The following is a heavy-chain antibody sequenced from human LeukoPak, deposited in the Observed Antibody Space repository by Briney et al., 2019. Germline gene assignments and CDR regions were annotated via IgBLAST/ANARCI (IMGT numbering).Heavy chain of an antibody. V-gene: IGHV3-30*04. J-gene: IGHJ4*02. CDR3: ARGNDIVATSYFDY. CDR2: ISYDGSNK. Sequence: GGSLRLSCAASGFTFSSYAMHWVRQAPGKGLEWEAVISYDGSNKYYADSVKGRFTISRDNSKNTLYLQMNSLRAEDTAVYYCARGNDIVATSYFDYWGQGTLVTVSS. CDR1: GFTFSSYA. D-gene: IGHD5-12*01.